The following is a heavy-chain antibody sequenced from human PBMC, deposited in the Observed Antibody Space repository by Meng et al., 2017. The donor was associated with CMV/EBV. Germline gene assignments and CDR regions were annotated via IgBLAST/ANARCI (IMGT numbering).Heavy chain of an antibody. CDR2: IYYSGST. CDR3: ARLSAAADLYFQH. Sequence: GSLRLSCTVPGGSISSSSYYWGWIRQPPGKGLEWIGSIYYSGSTYYNPSLKSRVTISVDTSKNQFSLKLSSVTAADTAVYYCARLSAAADLYFQHWGQGTLVTVSS. V-gene: IGHV4-39*01. J-gene: IGHJ1*01. D-gene: IGHD6-13*01. CDR1: GGSISSSSYY.